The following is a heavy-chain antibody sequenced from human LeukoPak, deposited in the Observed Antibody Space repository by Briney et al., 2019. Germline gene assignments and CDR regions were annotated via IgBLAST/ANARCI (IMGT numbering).Heavy chain of an antibody. Sequence: PGGSLRLSCAASGFTFSSYAVSWVRQAPGKGLGWVSASSGSGDNIYYADSVKGRFTNSRDNSKTTLYLQMNSLRAEDTAVYYCAKDRVVRGVMGAFDIWGQGTMVTVSS. V-gene: IGHV3-23*01. J-gene: IGHJ3*02. CDR1: GFTFSSYA. CDR2: SSGSGDNI. D-gene: IGHD3-10*01. CDR3: AKDRVVRGVMGAFDI.